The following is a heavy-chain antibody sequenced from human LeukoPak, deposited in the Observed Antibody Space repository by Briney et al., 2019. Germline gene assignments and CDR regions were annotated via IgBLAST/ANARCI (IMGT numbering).Heavy chain of an antibody. V-gene: IGHV4-4*07. D-gene: IGHD6-19*01. J-gene: IGHJ5*02. CDR3: ARIPSVFKDSAWYEAWIDP. CDR2: THTSGST. Sequence: KPSETLSLTCTVSGGSMNNYYWSWIRQPAGKGLEWIGRTHTSGSTNYNPSLKSRVTMSLDTSKNQFSLKLSSVTAADTAVYYCARIPSVFKDSAWYEAWIDPWGQGILVTVSS. CDR1: GGSMNNYY.